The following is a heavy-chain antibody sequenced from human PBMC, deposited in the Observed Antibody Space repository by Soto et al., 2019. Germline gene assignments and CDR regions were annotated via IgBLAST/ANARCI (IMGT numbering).Heavy chain of an antibody. J-gene: IGHJ6*02. CDR1: GFTFSSYG. CDR3: AKDANYDSRGMDV. V-gene: IGHV3-30*18. Sequence: QVQLVESGGGVVQPGRSLRLSCAASGFTFSSYGMHWVRQAPGKGLEWVAVISYDGSNKYYADSVKGRFTISRDNSKNPLYLQMNSLRAEDTAVYYCAKDANYDSRGMDVWGQGTTVTVSS. D-gene: IGHD5-12*01. CDR2: ISYDGSNK.